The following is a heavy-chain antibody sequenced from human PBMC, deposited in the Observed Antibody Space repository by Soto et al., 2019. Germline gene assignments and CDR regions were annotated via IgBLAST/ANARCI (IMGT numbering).Heavy chain of an antibody. CDR1: GFSLSTSGLG. D-gene: IGHD3-10*01. CDR2: IYWDDDK. CDR3: ANYLTRSSGSGKGFDS. V-gene: IGHV2-5*02. J-gene: IGHJ5*01. Sequence: QITLKESGPTLVKPTQTLTLTCTFSGFSLSTSGLGVGWIRQPPGKALEWLALIYWDDDKRYSPSLKSRLMITKDTSKTKVVPAMTNIDPFDTATYYCANYLTRSSGSGKGFDSWGEGTMVTVSS.